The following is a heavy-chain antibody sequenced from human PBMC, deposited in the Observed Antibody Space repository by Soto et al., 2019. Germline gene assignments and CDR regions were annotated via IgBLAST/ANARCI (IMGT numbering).Heavy chain of an antibody. D-gene: IGHD3-16*02. Sequence: EVHLVESGGVVVQPGGSLRLTCAASGFTFDDHNMHWVRQVPGKGLEWVSLISWDGGTTYYADSVKGRFTVSRDNSINLLYLQMNALTTEDSALYYCVSSQGDYWGQGTLVTVS. V-gene: IGHV3-43*01. CDR2: ISWDGGTT. CDR1: GFTFDDHN. J-gene: IGHJ4*02. CDR3: VSSQGDY.